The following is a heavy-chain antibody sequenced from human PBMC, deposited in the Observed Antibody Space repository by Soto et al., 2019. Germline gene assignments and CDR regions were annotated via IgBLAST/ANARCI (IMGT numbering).Heavy chain of an antibody. D-gene: IGHD2-2*01. Sequence: ASVKVSCKASGYTFTNYGISWVRQAPGQGLEWMGWISTYNGNTNYAQKLQGRVTMTTDTSTSTAYMELRSLRSDDTAVYYCARDLKPLAYCISTTCYDAFDIWGQGTMVTVSS. CDR2: ISTYNGNT. J-gene: IGHJ3*02. CDR1: GYTFTNYG. CDR3: ARDLKPLAYCISTTCYDAFDI. V-gene: IGHV1-18*01.